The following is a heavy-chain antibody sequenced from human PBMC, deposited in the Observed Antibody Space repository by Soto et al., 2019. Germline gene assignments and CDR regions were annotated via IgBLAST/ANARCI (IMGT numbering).Heavy chain of an antibody. V-gene: IGHV4-4*02. CDR1: GGSISSNKW. J-gene: IGHJ6*02. D-gene: IGHD2-2*01. CDR3: XXDDHIVVVPTSLGAMDV. Sequence: QVQLQESGPGLVKPSETLSLTCAVYGGSISSNKWWSWVRQPPGKRLEWIGEIYLSGSTNYNPSLKSRVTISLDKFKNQFSLKLTSVTAADSAVXXXXXDDHIVVVPTSLGAMDVWGQGTTV. CDR2: IYLSGST.